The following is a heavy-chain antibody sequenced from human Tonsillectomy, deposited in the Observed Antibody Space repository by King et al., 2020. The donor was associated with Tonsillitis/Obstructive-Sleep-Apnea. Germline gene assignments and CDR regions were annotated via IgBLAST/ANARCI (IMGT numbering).Heavy chain of an antibody. J-gene: IGHJ5*02. V-gene: IGHV4-61*01. D-gene: IGHD4-17*01. Sequence: QLQESGPGLVKPSETLSLTCTVSGGSVSSGSYYWGWIRQPPGKGLEWIGYIDYSGSTNYKPSLKSRVTISVDTSKNQFSLKLSSVTAADTAVYYCARAREYGDYDNWFDPWGQGTLVTVSS. CDR2: IDYSGST. CDR3: ARAREYGDYDNWFDP. CDR1: GGSVSSGSYY.